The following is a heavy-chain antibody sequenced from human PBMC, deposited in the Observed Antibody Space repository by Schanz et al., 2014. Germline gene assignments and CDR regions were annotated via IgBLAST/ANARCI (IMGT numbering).Heavy chain of an antibody. J-gene: IGHJ4*02. CDR2: ISGSGGST. D-gene: IGHD3-9*01. Sequence: EVQLVESGGGLVQPGGSLRLSCAASGFTFSDSWMHWVRQAPGKGLVWVSAISGSGGSTYYTDSVKGRFTISRDNSKNTLYLQMNSLRAEDTAVYYCARTTNPFNFDSWPYLDYWGQGTLVTVSS. CDR1: GFTFSDSW. V-gene: IGHV3-23*04. CDR3: ARTTNPFNFDSWPYLDY.